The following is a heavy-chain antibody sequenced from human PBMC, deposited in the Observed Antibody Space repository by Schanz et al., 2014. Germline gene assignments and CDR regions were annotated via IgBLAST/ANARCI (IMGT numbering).Heavy chain of an antibody. Sequence: EVHLVESGGGLVQPGGSLRLSCAASGFNFITFAMSWVRQAPGKGPEWVSAIGGDASRTYYADSVKGRFTISRDNSKSTLYPQMNSLRPDATPVYYCARAPPLVRGIAGWFGLWGQGSLVTVSS. CDR2: IGGDASRT. D-gene: IGHD3-10*01. CDR1: GFNFITFA. J-gene: IGHJ5*02. V-gene: IGHV3-23*04. CDR3: ARAPPLVRGIAGWFGL.